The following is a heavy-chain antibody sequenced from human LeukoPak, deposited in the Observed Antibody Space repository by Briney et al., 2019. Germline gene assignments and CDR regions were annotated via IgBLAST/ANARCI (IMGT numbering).Heavy chain of an antibody. J-gene: IGHJ4*02. Sequence: PSETLSLTCTVSGGSVSSGSYYWSWIRQPPGKGLEWIAYIYYSGSTNYNPSLKSRVTISVDTSKNQFSLKLSSVTAAVTAVYYCARVAVVRGLMYFDYWGQGTLVTVSS. CDR3: ARVAVVRGLMYFDY. V-gene: IGHV4-61*01. CDR1: GGSVSSGSYY. D-gene: IGHD3-10*01. CDR2: IYYSGST.